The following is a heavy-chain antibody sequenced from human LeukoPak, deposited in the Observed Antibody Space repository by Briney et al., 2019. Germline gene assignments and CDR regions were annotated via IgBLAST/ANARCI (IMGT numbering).Heavy chain of an antibody. CDR3: ARAVWDSSGHLFDY. Sequence: GGSLRLSCAASGFTFSDYYMSWIRQAPGKGLEWVSYISSSGSTIYYADSVKGRFTIYRDNAKKSLYLQLNSLRAEDTAVYYCARAVWDSSGHLFDYWGQGTLVTVSS. V-gene: IGHV3-11*04. CDR2: ISSSGSTI. D-gene: IGHD3-22*01. CDR1: GFTFSDYY. J-gene: IGHJ4*02.